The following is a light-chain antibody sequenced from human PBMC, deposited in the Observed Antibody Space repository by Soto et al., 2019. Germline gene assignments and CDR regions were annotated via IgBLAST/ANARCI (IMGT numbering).Light chain of an antibody. Sequence: DIQMTQSPSSLSASVGDRVIITCRTSQSIRRYLNWYQQKPGKAPKLLIYAASSLQSGVPSRFSGSGSGTDFTLTISSLQPEDFATYYCPQSYSSLITFGQGTRLEI. J-gene: IGKJ5*01. V-gene: IGKV1-39*01. CDR1: QSIRRY. CDR2: AAS. CDR3: PQSYSSLIT.